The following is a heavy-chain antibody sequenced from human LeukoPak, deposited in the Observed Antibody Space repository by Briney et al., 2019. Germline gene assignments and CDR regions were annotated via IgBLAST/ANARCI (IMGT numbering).Heavy chain of an antibody. CDR3: AKDLEAKVVVAVGRVS. CDR2: VRDKARNYNT. D-gene: IGHD2-15*01. J-gene: IGHJ5*02. Sequence: PGGSLRLSCAASGFTFSDYHMDWVRQAPGKGLEWIGRVRDKARNYNTEYVASVKGRFTISRDGSKNSLYLQMDSLKTEDTAVYYCAKDLEAKVVVAVGRVSWGQGTLVTVSS. CDR1: GFTFSDYH. V-gene: IGHV3-72*01.